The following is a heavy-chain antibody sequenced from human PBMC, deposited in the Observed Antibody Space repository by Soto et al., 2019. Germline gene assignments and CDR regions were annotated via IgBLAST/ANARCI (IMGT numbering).Heavy chain of an antibody. CDR1: GYSFTDFA. CDR3: ARGPLSGVATIWDYANWFDP. D-gene: IGHD5-12*01. V-gene: IGHV1-3*01. CDR2: INADKGDT. J-gene: IGHJ5*02. Sequence: QAQLVQSGAEVKTPGASVKVSCKASGYSFTDFAMHWVRLASGQRLEWMGWINADKGDTKYSPKFQGRVPITMDTAETTVYMELRSLRSEDTAVYYCARGPLSGVATIWDYANWFDPWGQGSLVTVS.